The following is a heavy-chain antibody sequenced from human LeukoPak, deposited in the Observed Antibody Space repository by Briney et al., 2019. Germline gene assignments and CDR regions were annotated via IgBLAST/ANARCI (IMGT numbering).Heavy chain of an antibody. V-gene: IGHV4-59*01. CDR1: GGSLSSYY. D-gene: IGHD3-3*01. CDR3: AREGTWSGYYFDY. Sequence: SETLSLTCTVSGGSLSSYYWSWIRQPPGKGLEWIGYIYYSGSTNYNPSLKSRVTISVDTSKNQFSLKLSSVTAADTAVYYCAREGTWSGYYFDYWGQGTLVTVSS. CDR2: IYYSGST. J-gene: IGHJ4*02.